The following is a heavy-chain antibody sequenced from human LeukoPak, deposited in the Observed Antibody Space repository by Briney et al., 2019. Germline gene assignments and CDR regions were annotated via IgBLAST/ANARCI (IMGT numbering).Heavy chain of an antibody. CDR3: AREGATVTTFDY. Sequence: LSQTLSLTCTVSGGSISSGSYYWSWIRQPAGKGLEWIGRIYTSGSTNYNPSLKSRVTISVDTSKNQFSLKLSSVTAADTAVYYCAREGATVTTFDYWGQGTLVTVSS. V-gene: IGHV4-61*02. D-gene: IGHD4-17*01. CDR2: IYTSGST. J-gene: IGHJ4*02. CDR1: GGSISSGSYY.